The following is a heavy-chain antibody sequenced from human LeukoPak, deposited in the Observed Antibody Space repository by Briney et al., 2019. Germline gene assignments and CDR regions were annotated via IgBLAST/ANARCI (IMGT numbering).Heavy chain of an antibody. CDR3: AKDFYDILTGSDY. D-gene: IGHD3-9*01. V-gene: IGHV3-9*01. Sequence: GGSLRLSCAASGFTFDDYAMHWVRQAPGKGLEGVSGISWNSGTIGYADSVKGRFTISRDNAKNSLYLLMSSLRAEDTALYYCAKDFYDILTGSDYWGQGTLVTVSS. CDR2: ISWNSGTI. J-gene: IGHJ4*02. CDR1: GFTFDDYA.